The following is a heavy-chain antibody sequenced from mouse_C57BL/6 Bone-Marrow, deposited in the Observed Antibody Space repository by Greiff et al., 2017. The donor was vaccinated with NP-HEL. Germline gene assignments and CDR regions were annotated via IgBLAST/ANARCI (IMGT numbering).Heavy chain of an antibody. V-gene: IGHV1-52*01. CDR1: GYTFTSYW. CDR3: ARALRLPWFAY. J-gene: IGHJ3*01. Sequence: VQLQQPGAELVRPGSSVKLSCKASGYTFTSYWMHWVKQRPIQGLEWIGNIDPSDSETHYNQKFKDKATLTVDKSSSTAYMQLSSLTSEDSAVYYCARALRLPWFAYWGQGTLVTVSA. D-gene: IGHD3-2*02. CDR2: IDPSDSET.